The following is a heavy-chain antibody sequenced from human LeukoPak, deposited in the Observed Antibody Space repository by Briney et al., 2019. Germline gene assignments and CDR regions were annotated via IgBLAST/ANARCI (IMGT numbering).Heavy chain of an antibody. CDR1: GGSISSSSYY. V-gene: IGHV4-39*07. J-gene: IGHJ4*02. D-gene: IGHD3-3*01. Sequence: PSETLSLTCTVSGGSISSSSYYWGWIRQPPGKGLEWIGSIYYSGSTYYNPSLKSRVTISVDTSKNQFSLKLSSVTAAGTAVYYCARVHGSTFFWYFDYWGQGTLVTVSS. CDR3: ARVHGSTFFWYFDY. CDR2: IYYSGST.